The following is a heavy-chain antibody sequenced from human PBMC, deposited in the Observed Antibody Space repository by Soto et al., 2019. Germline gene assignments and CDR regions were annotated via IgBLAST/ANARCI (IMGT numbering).Heavy chain of an antibody. D-gene: IGHD2-21*02. CDR3: ARRTAGWYFDL. CDR2: ISSLGDST. CDR1: GFMFNSYA. V-gene: IGHV3-64*01. J-gene: IGHJ2*01. Sequence: EVQLVESGGGLVQPGGSLRLSCAASGFMFNSYAMHWVRQAPGKGLEYVSAISSLGDSTFYANSVKGRFTISRDNCKNTLYLQIGSLRSEDMAVYYGARRTAGWYFDLWGRGTLVTVSS.